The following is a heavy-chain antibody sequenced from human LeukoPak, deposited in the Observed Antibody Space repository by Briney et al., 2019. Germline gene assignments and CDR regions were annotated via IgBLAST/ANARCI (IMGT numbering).Heavy chain of an antibody. Sequence: GGSLRLSCAPSGFTFDMYAMHWVRQAPGKGLEWVAVISYDGGNRNDADSVKGRFTISRDNSKNTLYLEMNSLGPEDTAVYYCARDPPFSSGWSQNYFDYWGQGTLVTVSS. J-gene: IGHJ4*02. CDR1: GFTFDMYA. CDR2: ISYDGGNR. V-gene: IGHV3-30*04. D-gene: IGHD6-19*01. CDR3: ARDPPFSSGWSQNYFDY.